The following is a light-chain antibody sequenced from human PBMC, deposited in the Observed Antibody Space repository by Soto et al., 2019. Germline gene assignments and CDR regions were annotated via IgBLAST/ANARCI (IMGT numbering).Light chain of an antibody. V-gene: IGKV3-20*01. CDR3: QQYGAAPWT. Sequence: EVVLTQSPATVSLSPGDTATLSCMASQSVSSRFLAWYQHKPGQAPRLLIYGASTRATGSPDRFSGSGSETDFTLTISSLEPEDFAVYFCQQYGAAPWTFGQGTKVEIK. J-gene: IGKJ1*01. CDR2: GAS. CDR1: QSVSSRF.